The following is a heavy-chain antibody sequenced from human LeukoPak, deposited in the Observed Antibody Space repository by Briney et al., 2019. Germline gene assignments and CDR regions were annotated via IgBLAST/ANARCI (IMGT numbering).Heavy chain of an antibody. CDR1: GYTFTSYY. J-gene: IGHJ4*02. Sequence: GASVTVSCKASGYTFTSYYMHWVRQAPGQGLEWMGIINPNGGSTSYAQKFQGRVTMTRDTSTSTVYMELSSLRSEDTAVYYCAKEPGIAAAGFDYWGQGTLVTVSS. D-gene: IGHD6-13*01. CDR2: INPNGGST. V-gene: IGHV1-46*01. CDR3: AKEPGIAAAGFDY.